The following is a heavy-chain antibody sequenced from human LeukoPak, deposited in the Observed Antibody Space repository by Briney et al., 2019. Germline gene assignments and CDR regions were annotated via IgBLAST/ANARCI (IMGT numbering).Heavy chain of an antibody. Sequence: SVKVSCKASGYTFTSYGISWVRQAPGQGLEWMGWIIPIFGTANYAQKFQGRVTITADESTSTAYMELSSLRSEDTAVYYCARDLYYDSSGYPQNYYYYYGMDVWGQGTTVTVSS. CDR3: ARDLYYDSSGYPQNYYYYYGMDV. V-gene: IGHV1-69*13. J-gene: IGHJ6*02. CDR2: IIPIFGTA. CDR1: GYTFTSYG. D-gene: IGHD3-22*01.